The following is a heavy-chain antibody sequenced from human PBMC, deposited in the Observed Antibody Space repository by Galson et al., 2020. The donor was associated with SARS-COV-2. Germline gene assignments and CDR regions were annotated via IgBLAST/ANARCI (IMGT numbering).Heavy chain of an antibody. Sequence: SETLSLTCAVSGTSIRSGSYSWNWIRQPPGKGMERLGYISHSGGTYYNPSLKSRVTISGGRSKNQFSLRLSSVTAADTAVYYCARLHSGEYAPEAFDIWGPGTRVTVAS. D-gene: IGHD4-17*01. CDR1: GTSIRSGSYS. CDR3: ARLHSGEYAPEAFDI. V-gene: IGHV4-30-2*01. J-gene: IGHJ3*02. CDR2: ISHSGGT.